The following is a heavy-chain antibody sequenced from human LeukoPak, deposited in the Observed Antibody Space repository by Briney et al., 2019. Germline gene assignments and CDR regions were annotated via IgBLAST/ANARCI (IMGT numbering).Heavy chain of an antibody. CDR3: VRDPLGGHFDY. J-gene: IGHJ4*02. CDR2: ISSSTSNI. V-gene: IGHV3-21*01. CDR1: GFTLSSYS. Sequence: GGSLRLSCAASGFTLSSYSMNWVRQAPGKGLEWVSYISSSTSNIFYADSVKGRFTISRDNAKNALYLQMTSLRAEDTATYYCVRDPLGGHFDYWGQGTLVTVSS.